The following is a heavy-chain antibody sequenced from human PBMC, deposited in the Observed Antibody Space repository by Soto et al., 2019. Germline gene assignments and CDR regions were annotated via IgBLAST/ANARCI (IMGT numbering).Heavy chain of an antibody. CDR3: TRDFSGPMDY. V-gene: IGHV1-46*01. J-gene: IGHJ4*02. CDR1: GYTFTNYY. Sequence: ASVKVSCKASGYTFTNYYMHWVRQAPGQGLEWMGIIYPSGGSTRNAQKFQGRVTMTRDTSTSTVYMELSSLRSEDTAVYYCTRDFSGPMDYWGRGTLVTVSS. D-gene: IGHD3-10*01. CDR2: IYPSGGST.